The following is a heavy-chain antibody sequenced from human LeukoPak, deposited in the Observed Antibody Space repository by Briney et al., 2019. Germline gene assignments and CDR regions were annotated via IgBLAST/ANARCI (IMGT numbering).Heavy chain of an antibody. Sequence: GGSLRLSCAASGFTFSNYWMHWVRQAPGKGLVWVSRINTDGSGTSYADSVKGRFTISRDNAKNTLYLQMNSLRAEDTAVYYWTRDLRYCTSTSCYDPYFDHWGQGTLVTVSS. CDR2: INTDGSGT. CDR1: GFTFSNYW. CDR3: TRDLRYCTSTSCYDPYFDH. J-gene: IGHJ4*02. V-gene: IGHV3-74*01. D-gene: IGHD2-2*01.